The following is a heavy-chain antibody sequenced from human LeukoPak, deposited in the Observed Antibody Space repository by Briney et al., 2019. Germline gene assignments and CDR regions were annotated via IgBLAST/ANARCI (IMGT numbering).Heavy chain of an antibody. CDR1: GGSFSGYY. V-gene: IGHV4-34*01. CDR3: ARRNGYYYGSRFDY. Sequence: SETLSLTCAVYGGSFSGYYWSWIRQPPGKGLECIGEINHSGSTNYNPSLKSRVTISVDTSKNQFSLKLSSVTAADTAVYYCARRNGYYYGSRFDYWGQGTLVTVSS. D-gene: IGHD3-22*01. CDR2: INHSGST. J-gene: IGHJ4*02.